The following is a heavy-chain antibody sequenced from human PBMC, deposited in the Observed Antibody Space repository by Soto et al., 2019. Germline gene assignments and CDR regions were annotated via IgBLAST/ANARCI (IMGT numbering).Heavy chain of an antibody. CDR2: ISSSSSYI. D-gene: IGHD3-22*01. V-gene: IGHV3-21*01. J-gene: IGHJ4*02. CDR1: GFTFSSYS. CDR3: ARDQGGGVDDSSGYYFFDY. Sequence: PGGSLRLSCAASGFTFSSYSMNWVRQAPGKGLEWVSSISSSSSYIYYADSVKGRFTISRDNAKNSLYLQMNSLRAEDTAVYYCARDQGGGVDDSSGYYFFDYWGQGTLVTVSS.